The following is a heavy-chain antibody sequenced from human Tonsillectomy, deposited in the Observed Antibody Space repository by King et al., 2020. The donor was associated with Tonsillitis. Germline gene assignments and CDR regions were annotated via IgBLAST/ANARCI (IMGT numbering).Heavy chain of an antibody. CDR3: AKDGGGNSPGGPFGY. D-gene: IGHD4-23*01. J-gene: IGHJ4*02. V-gene: IGHV3-9*01. CDR2: ISWNSGSI. Sequence: QLVQSGGGLVQPGRSLRLSCAASGFTFDDYAMHWVRQGPGKGLEWVSGISWNSGSIGYADSVKGRFTISKDNAKNSLYLQMNSMRAEETALYYCAKDGGGNSPGGPFGYWGQGTLVTVSS. CDR1: GFTFDDYA.